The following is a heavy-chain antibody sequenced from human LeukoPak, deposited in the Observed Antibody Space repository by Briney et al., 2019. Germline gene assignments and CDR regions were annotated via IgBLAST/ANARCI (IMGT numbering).Heavy chain of an antibody. D-gene: IGHD4-17*01. CDR1: GFSFSTYW. Sequence: PGGSLSLSCAASGFSFSTYWMSWVRQAPGRELEWVANIKSDGSDKYYVASVKGRFTISRDNGRNSLDLQMNGLRAEDTAVYYCARQMLITVTTFDYWGQGTLVTVSS. J-gene: IGHJ4*02. CDR3: ARQMLITVTTFDY. V-gene: IGHV3-7*05. CDR2: IKSDGSDK.